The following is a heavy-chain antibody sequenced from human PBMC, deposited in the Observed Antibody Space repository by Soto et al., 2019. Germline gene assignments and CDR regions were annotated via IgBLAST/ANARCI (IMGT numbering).Heavy chain of an antibody. J-gene: IGHJ3*02. CDR2: ISWNSGSI. D-gene: IGHD3-3*01. V-gene: IGHV3-9*01. CDR1: GFTFDDYA. Sequence: EVQLVESGGGLVQPGRSLRLSCAASGFTFDDYAMYWVRQAPGKGLEWVSGISWNSGSIGYADSVKGRFTISRDNAKNSLYLQMNSLRAEDTALYYCAKARSVVIIPLGAFDIWGQGTMVTVSS. CDR3: AKARSVVIIPLGAFDI.